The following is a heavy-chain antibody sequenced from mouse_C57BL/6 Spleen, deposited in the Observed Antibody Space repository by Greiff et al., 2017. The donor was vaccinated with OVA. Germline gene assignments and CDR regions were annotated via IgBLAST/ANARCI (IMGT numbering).Heavy chain of an antibody. V-gene: IGHV1-7*01. Sequence: QVQLQQSGADLAKPGASVKLSCTASGYTFTSYWMHWVKQRPGQGLEWIGYINPSSGYTKYNQKFKDKATLTADKSSSTAYMQLSSLTYEDSAVYYCARSEVLATVVEDQDYAMDYWGQGTSVTVSS. CDR2: INPSSGYT. CDR3: ARSEVLATVVEDQDYAMDY. J-gene: IGHJ4*01. D-gene: IGHD1-1*01. CDR1: GYTFTSYW.